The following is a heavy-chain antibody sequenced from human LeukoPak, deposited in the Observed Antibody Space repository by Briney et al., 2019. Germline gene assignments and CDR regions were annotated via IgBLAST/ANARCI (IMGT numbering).Heavy chain of an antibody. CDR2: IRYDGNNK. CDR1: GFSFSTYV. J-gene: IGHJ6*02. V-gene: IGHV3-33*01. CDR3: ARDLVGYSYGMDV. D-gene: IGHD3-22*01. Sequence: PGGSLRLSCAASGFSFSTYVMHWVRQAPGKGLEWVAVIRYDGNNKYYGDSVKGRFTISRDNAKNTLYLQMKSLRADDTAVYYCARDLVGYSYGMDVWGQGTTVIVPS.